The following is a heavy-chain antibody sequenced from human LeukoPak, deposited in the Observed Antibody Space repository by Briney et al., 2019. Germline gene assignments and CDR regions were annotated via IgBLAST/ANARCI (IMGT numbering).Heavy chain of an antibody. V-gene: IGHV1-2*06. CDR2: INPNSGGT. J-gene: IGHJ4*02. CDR3: ARVCRRGRVGCGEDY. CDR1: GYTFTGYY. Sequence: GASVKVSCKASGYTFTGYYMHWVRQAPGQGLEWMGRINPNSGGTNYAQKFQGRVTMTRDTSISTAYMELSRLRSDDTAVYYCARVCRRGRVGCGEDYWGQGTLVTVSS. D-gene: IGHD5/OR15-5a*01.